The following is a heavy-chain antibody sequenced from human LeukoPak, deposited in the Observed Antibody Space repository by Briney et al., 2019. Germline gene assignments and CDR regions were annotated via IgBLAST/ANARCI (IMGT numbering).Heavy chain of an antibody. CDR3: AKDLGSSWWKSPDN. CDR2: ISYDGSNK. J-gene: IGHJ4*02. CDR1: GFIFSSYD. D-gene: IGHD6-13*01. Sequence: PGGSLRLSCAASGFIFSSYDVHWVRQAPGKGLEWVAVISYDGSNKYYADSVKGRFTISRDNSKNTLYLQMNALRGEDTAVYYCAKDLGSSWWKSPDNWGQGTLVTISS. V-gene: IGHV3-30*18.